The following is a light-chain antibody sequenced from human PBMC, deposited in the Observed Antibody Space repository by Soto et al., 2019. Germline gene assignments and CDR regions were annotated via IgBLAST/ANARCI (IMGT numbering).Light chain of an antibody. J-gene: IGKJ1*01. Sequence: EIVLTQSPGTLSLSPGERATLSCRASQSVRGNYLAWYQQKPGQAPRLLISGASSRASGIPDRFSGSGSRKDFPLTISRLEPEDFAVYYCQQYGFSLRTFGQGSKVEI. CDR2: GAS. CDR1: QSVRGNY. CDR3: QQYGFSLRT. V-gene: IGKV3-20*01.